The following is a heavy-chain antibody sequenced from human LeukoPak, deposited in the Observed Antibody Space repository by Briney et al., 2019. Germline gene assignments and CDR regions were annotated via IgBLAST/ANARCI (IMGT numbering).Heavy chain of an antibody. Sequence: GGSLRLSCAASGFTFTNAWMTWVRQAPEKGLEWVGRIKSKADGETTDYAAPVKGRFTMSRDDSKATLYLFMNGLKAEDTAVYYCTTDLGVTMIRGVLVYWGQGALVTVSS. D-gene: IGHD3-10*01. J-gene: IGHJ4*02. V-gene: IGHV3-15*01. CDR3: TTDLGVTMIRGVLVY. CDR1: GFTFTNAW. CDR2: IKSKADGETT.